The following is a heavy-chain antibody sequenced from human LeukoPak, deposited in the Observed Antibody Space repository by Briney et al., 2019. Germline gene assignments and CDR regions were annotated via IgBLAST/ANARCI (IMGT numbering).Heavy chain of an antibody. CDR3: ARSSYSSAEFDP. D-gene: IGHD6-25*01. Sequence: GASVKVSCKVSGDTLTELSMNWVRQAPGKGLEWMGGFNPEGGAPIHAQKFQGRITMTEDTSTETSYMELSSLTSEDTAVYYCARSSYSSAEFDPWGQGTLVTVSS. J-gene: IGHJ5*02. V-gene: IGHV1-24*01. CDR1: GDTLTELS. CDR2: FNPEGGAP.